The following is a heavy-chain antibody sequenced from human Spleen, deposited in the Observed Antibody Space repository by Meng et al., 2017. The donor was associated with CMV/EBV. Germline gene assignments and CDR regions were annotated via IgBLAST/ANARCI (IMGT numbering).Heavy chain of an antibody. V-gene: IGHV1-2*02. J-gene: IGHJ4*02. Sequence: ASVKVSCKASGYIFTGYYIHWVRQAPGQGLEWMGWINPNRGGTNYAQKFQGRVTLTRDTSISTAYLQLYWLTPDDTAMYYCAREGFDSGRAQKACDYWGQGTLVTVSS. CDR1: GYIFTGYY. D-gene: IGHD3-10*01. CDR3: AREGFDSGRAQKACDY. CDR2: INPNRGGT.